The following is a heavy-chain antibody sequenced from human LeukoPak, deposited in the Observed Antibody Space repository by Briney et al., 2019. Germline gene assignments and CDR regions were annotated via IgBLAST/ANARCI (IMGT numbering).Heavy chain of an antibody. Sequence: GGSLRLSCAASGFTFSSSSMSWVRRAPGKGLEWVATIKQNGIETYYVDSVRGRFTISRDNAKNSLHLQMSSLRAEDTAVFYCATGRGAVWGQGTTVTVSS. V-gene: IGHV3-7*01. J-gene: IGHJ6*02. CDR2: IKQNGIET. CDR1: GFTFSSSS. CDR3: ATGRGAV.